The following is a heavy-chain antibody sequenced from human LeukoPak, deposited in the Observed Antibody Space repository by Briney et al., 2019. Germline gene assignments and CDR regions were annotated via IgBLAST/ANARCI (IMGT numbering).Heavy chain of an antibody. CDR3: ARSHCSSTSCYSYYFDY. J-gene: IGHJ4*02. V-gene: IGHV1-46*01. D-gene: IGHD2-2*01. CDR2: INPSGGST. Sequence: AASVKVSCKASGYTFTGYYMHWVRQAPGQGLEWMGIINPSGGSTSYAQKFQGRVTMTRDTSTSTVYMELSSLRSEDTAVYYCARSHCSSTSCYSYYFDYWGQGTLVTVSS. CDR1: GYTFTGYY.